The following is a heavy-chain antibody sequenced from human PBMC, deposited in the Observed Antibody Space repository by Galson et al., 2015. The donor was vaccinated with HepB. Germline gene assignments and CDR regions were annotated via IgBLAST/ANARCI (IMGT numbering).Heavy chain of an antibody. CDR3: TTTGTADYYYYYYMDV. CDR2: IKSKTDGGTT. D-gene: IGHD1-1*01. J-gene: IGHJ6*03. V-gene: IGHV3-15*01. CDR1: GFTFSNAR. Sequence: SLRLSCAASGFTFSNARMSWVRQAPGKGLEWVGRIKSKTDGGTTDYAAPVKGRFTISRDDSKNTLYLQMNSLKTEDTAVYYCTTTGTADYYYYYYMDVWGKGTTVTVSS.